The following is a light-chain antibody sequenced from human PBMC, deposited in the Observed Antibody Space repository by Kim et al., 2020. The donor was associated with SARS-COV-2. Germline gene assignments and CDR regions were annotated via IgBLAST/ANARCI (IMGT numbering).Light chain of an antibody. CDR2: AAS. CDR3: QRYDTSSWT. CDR1: QTVSNRH. Sequence: EIGLTQSPGTPSLPQGERATLSYRASQTVSNRHLGWYQKKPGQAPRLLIYAASSRATGIPDRFSGSGSGTDFTLTISRLETEDFAVYYCQRYDTSSWTFGQGTKVNIK. J-gene: IGKJ1*01. V-gene: IGKV3-20*01.